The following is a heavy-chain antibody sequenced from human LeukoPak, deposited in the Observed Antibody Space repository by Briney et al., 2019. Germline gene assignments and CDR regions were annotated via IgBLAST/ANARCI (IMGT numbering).Heavy chain of an antibody. J-gene: IGHJ4*02. CDR2: IYYSGST. Sequence: SETLSLTCTVSGGSISSGDYYRSWIRQPPGKGLEWIGYIYYSGSTYYNPSLKSRVTTSVDTSKNQFSLKLSSVTAADTAVYYCARDNYYDSRVPLDYWGQGTLVTVSS. D-gene: IGHD3-22*01. CDR3: ARDNYYDSRVPLDY. V-gene: IGHV4-30-4*08. CDR1: GGSISSGDYY.